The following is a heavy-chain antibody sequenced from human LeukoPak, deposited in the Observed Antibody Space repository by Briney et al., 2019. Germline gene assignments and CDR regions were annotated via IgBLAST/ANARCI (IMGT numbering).Heavy chain of an antibody. Sequence: SETLSLTCAVYGGSFSGYYWSWIRQPPGKGLEWIGEINHSGSTNYNPSLKSRVTIPVDTSKNQFSLKLSSVTAADTAVYFCAKYGNSGWVIDNWGQGTLVTVSS. CDR3: AKYGNSGWVIDN. D-gene: IGHD6-19*01. V-gene: IGHV4-34*01. CDR1: GGSFSGYY. CDR2: INHSGST. J-gene: IGHJ4*02.